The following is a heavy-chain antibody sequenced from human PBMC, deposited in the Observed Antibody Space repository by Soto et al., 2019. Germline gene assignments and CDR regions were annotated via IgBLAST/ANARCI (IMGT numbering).Heavy chain of an antibody. D-gene: IGHD3-10*01. CDR2: IATYNSNK. CDR3: ARVLRGVVNWFDP. J-gene: IGHJ5*02. CDR1: GDTFTNFG. Sequence: GPGVKKPGASVTVSCKTSGDTFTNFGLSWVRQAPGQGLEWMGWIATYNSNKNYAQKFQGRLTLTTDTSTSTGYTELKSLEYDDTAVYYCARVLRGVVNWFDPWGQGTLVTVSS. V-gene: IGHV1-18*01.